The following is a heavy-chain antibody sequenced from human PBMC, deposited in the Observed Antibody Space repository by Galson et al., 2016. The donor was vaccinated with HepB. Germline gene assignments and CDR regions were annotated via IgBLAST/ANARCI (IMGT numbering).Heavy chain of an antibody. Sequence: QSGAEVKEPGASVKVSCKASGYIFTSNGISWVRQAPGQGLEWMGWISTYSGNTNYAQNLQGRVTLTTDTSTSTAYMELRSLRSDDTALYYCARDVQYAFEMWGQGTMVTVSS. CDR2: ISTYSGNT. CDR3: ARDVQYAFEM. CDR1: GYIFTSNG. J-gene: IGHJ3*02. V-gene: IGHV1-18*04.